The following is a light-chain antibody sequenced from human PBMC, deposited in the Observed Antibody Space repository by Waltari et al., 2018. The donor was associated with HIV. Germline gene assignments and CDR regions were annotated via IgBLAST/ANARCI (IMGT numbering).Light chain of an antibody. CDR3: VGWDSSLSAYV. CDR1: SSNIENDH. J-gene: IGLJ1*01. V-gene: IGLV1-47*01. CDR2: KNL. Sequence: QSFLTQPPSASGTPGQTVTISCSGSSSNIENDHVYWYQQLPGMTPKLLIYKNLLRPSGVPDRFAAAKSGTSASLTISGLRSADEADYYCVGWDSSLSAYVFGAGTKVAVL.